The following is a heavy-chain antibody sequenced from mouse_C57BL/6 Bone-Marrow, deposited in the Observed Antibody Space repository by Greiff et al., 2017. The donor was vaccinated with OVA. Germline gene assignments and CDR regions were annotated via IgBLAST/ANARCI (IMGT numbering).Heavy chain of an antibody. Sequence: VQRVESGPGLVAPSQSLSITCTVSGFSLTSYGVHWVRQPPGKGLEWLGVIWAGGSTNYNSALMSRLSISKDNSKSQVFLKMNSLQTDDTAMYYCARGTRDYAMDYWGQGTSVTVSS. V-gene: IGHV2-9*02. CDR3: ARGTRDYAMDY. CDR1: GFSLTSYG. CDR2: IWAGGST. J-gene: IGHJ4*01.